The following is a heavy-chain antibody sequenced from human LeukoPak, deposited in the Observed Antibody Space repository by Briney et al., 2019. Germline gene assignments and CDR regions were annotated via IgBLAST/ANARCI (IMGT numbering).Heavy chain of an antibody. CDR2: ISYDGSNK. D-gene: IGHD1-26*01. V-gene: IGHV3-30*03. CDR3: ARERGSYFIDAFDI. CDR1: GFTFSSYG. J-gene: IGHJ3*02. Sequence: GGSLILSCASSGFTFSSYGMHWVRQAPGKGLEWVAVISYDGSNKYYADSVKGRFTISRDNSKNTLYLQMNSLRAEDTAVYYCARERGSYFIDAFDIWGQGTMVTVSS.